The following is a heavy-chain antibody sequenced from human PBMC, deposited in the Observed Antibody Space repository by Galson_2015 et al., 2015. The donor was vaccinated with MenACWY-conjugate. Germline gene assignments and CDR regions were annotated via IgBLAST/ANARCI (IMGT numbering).Heavy chain of an antibody. CDR1: GFTFRQYR. CDR3: ARPYSRIGVALDS. V-gene: IGHV3-21*06. Sequence: SLRLSCAGSGFTFRQYRMNWVRQAPGKGLEWVAAIGSTGSYIYYADSVRGRFTISRDNAKNSLTLQMNSLRDEDTAVDYCARPYSRIGVALDSWGQGTLLIVSS. D-gene: IGHD6-19*01. CDR2: IGSTGSYI. J-gene: IGHJ4*02.